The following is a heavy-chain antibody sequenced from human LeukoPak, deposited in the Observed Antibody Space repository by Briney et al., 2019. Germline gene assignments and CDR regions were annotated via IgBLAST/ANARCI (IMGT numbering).Heavy chain of an antibody. CDR1: GFTFGDYA. Sequence: PGGSLRVSCTASGFTFGDYAMSWFRQAPGKGLEWVGFIRSKADGGTTEYAASVKGRFTISRDDSKSIAYLQMNSLKTEDTAVYYCTRLGGPTSGWYSWYFNLWGRGTLVTVSS. CDR3: TRLGGPTSGWYSWYFNL. CDR2: IRSKADGGTT. D-gene: IGHD6-19*01. J-gene: IGHJ2*01. V-gene: IGHV3-49*03.